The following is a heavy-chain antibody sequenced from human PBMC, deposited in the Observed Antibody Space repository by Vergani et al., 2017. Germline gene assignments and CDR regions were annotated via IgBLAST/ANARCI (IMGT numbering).Heavy chain of an antibody. Sequence: QVQLVQSGAEVKKPGASVKVSCKASGYTFAGYNIHWVRQAPGQGLELMGWINPNSGGTNYAQKFQVRVTMTRDTSINTAYMELSRLRSDDTAVYYCARGCSGYSTSWFFEYWGQGTLVTVSS. V-gene: IGHV1-2*02. J-gene: IGHJ4*02. D-gene: IGHD6-13*01. CDR3: ARGCSGYSTSWFFEY. CDR1: GYTFAGYN. CDR2: INPNSGGT.